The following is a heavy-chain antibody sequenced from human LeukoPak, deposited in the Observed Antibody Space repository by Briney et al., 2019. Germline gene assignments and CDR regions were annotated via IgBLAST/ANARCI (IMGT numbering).Heavy chain of an antibody. CDR2: ISSNGGST. CDR3: ARDRGRQAVAGSYDAFDM. CDR1: GFTFSSYA. J-gene: IGHJ3*02. V-gene: IGHV3-64*01. D-gene: IGHD6-19*01. Sequence: PGGSLRLSCAASGFTFSSYAMHWVRQAPGKGLEYVSAISSNGGSTYYANSVKGRFTISRDNSKNTLYLQMKSLRGQDTAVYYCARDRGRQAVAGSYDAFDMWGQGTKVTASS.